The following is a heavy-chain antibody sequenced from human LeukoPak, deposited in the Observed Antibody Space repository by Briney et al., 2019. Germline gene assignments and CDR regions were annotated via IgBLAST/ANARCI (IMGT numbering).Heavy chain of an antibody. CDR3: ARGVEYSSSSGLGY. J-gene: IGHJ4*02. Sequence: PSQTMSLTCTVVGGFISRYYWSWIRQPPGKGLEWIGYIYYSGSTNYNPYLKSRVTISVDTSKSQFSLKLSSVTAADTAMYYCARGVEYSSSSGLGYWGQGTLVTVSS. V-gene: IGHV4-59*01. CDR1: GGFISRYY. D-gene: IGHD6-6*01. CDR2: IYYSGST.